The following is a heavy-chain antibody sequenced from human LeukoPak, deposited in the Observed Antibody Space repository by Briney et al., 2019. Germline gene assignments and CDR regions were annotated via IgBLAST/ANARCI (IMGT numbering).Heavy chain of an antibody. CDR1: GFTFSTYA. D-gene: IGHD2-2*01. J-gene: IGHJ4*02. Sequence: PGRSLRLSCAASGFTFSTYAMHWVRQAPGKGLEWVAGISYDGTNKYYADSVKGRFTISRDNAKNTLYLQMNSLRVEDTAVYYCAKVSDQLLEGYYFDNWGQGTLVIVSS. CDR3: AKVSDQLLEGYYFDN. V-gene: IGHV3-30*18. CDR2: ISYDGTNK.